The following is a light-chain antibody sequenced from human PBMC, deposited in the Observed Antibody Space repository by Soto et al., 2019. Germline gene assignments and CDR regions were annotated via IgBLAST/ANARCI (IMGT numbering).Light chain of an antibody. Sequence: QSVLTQSASVSGSPGQSITISCTGTSSDVGGYNYVSWYQQHPGKAPKLMIYDVSNRPSAVSNRFSGSKSRNTASLTISGLQAEDEADYYCSSYTSSSTLVFGGGTKLTVL. CDR2: DVS. CDR1: SSDVGGYNY. CDR3: SSYTSSSTLV. V-gene: IGLV2-14*03. J-gene: IGLJ2*01.